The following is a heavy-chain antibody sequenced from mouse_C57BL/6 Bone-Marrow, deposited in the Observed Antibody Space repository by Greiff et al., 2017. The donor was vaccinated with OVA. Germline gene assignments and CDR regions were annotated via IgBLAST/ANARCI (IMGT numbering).Heavy chain of an antibody. Sequence: QVQLQQSGAELVKPGASVKISCKASGYAFSSSWMNWVKQRPGKGLEWIGRIYPGDGDTNYNGKFKGKATLTADKSSSTAYMQLSSLTSEDSAVYFCARFDGYFYFDYWGQGTTLTVSS. D-gene: IGHD2-3*01. CDR2: IYPGDGDT. CDR1: GYAFSSSW. J-gene: IGHJ2*01. CDR3: ARFDGYFYFDY. V-gene: IGHV1-82*01.